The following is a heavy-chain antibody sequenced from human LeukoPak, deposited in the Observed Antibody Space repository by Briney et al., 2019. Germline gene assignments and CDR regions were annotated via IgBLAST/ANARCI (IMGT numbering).Heavy chain of an antibody. V-gene: IGHV1-2*06. Sequence: ASVKVSCKASGYTFTGYYMHWVRQAPAQGLEWMGRINPNSGATNYAQKFQGRVTMIRDTSISTAYMELSRLRSDDTAVYCCARGYYYDSSAPFDIWGQGTMVTVSS. CDR1: GYTFTGYY. CDR2: INPNSGAT. CDR3: ARGYYYDSSAPFDI. J-gene: IGHJ3*02. D-gene: IGHD3-22*01.